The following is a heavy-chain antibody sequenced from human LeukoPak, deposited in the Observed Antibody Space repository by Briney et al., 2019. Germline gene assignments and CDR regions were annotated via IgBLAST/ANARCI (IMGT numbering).Heavy chain of an antibody. CDR2: ISGSGGST. J-gene: IGHJ4*02. D-gene: IGHD6-19*01. Sequence: PGGSLRLSCAASGFTFSSYAVSWVRQAPGKGLEWVSAISGSGGSTYYADSVKGRFTISRDNSKNTLYLQMNSLRAEDTAIYYCAKNRAPQWLLSLPFDYWGQGPLVTVS. CDR1: GFTFSSYA. CDR3: AKNRAPQWLLSLPFDY. V-gene: IGHV3-23*01.